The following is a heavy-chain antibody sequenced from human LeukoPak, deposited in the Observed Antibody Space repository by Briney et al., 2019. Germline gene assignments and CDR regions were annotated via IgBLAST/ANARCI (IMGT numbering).Heavy chain of an antibody. Sequence: GGSLRLSCAASGFTFSSYSMNWARQAPGKGLEWVSYISSSSSTIYYADSVKGRFTISRDNAKNSLYLQMNSLRAEDTAVYYCAREISHYYYYMDVWGKGTTVTVSS. CDR2: ISSSSSTI. CDR3: AREISHYYYYMDV. CDR1: GFTFSSYS. J-gene: IGHJ6*03. V-gene: IGHV3-48*01.